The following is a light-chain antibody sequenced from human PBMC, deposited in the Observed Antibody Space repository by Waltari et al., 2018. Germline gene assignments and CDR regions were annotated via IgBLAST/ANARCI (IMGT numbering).Light chain of an antibody. Sequence: QSVLTQPPSVSGAPGQRVTISCTGSSSNIGAPYDVHWYRHLPGTAPRLINYGNNLRPSGVPDRCSGSKSGTSASLAITGLQAEDEADYYCQSYDSSLSGVVFGGGTKLTVL. CDR2: GNN. CDR3: QSYDSSLSGVV. CDR1: SSNIGAPYD. V-gene: IGLV1-40*01. J-gene: IGLJ2*01.